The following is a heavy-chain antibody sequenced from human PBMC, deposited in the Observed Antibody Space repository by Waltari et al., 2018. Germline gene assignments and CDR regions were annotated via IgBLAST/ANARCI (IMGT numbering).Heavy chain of an antibody. J-gene: IGHJ6*02. CDR1: GFTFSSYA. V-gene: IGHV3-23*01. D-gene: IGHD3-22*01. CDR3: AKGGITMIVVVPYYYYGMDV. Sequence: EVQLLESGGGLVQPGGSLRLSCAASGFTFSSYAMSWVRQAPGKGLGWVSAISGSGGSTYYADSVKGRFTISRDNSKNTLYLQMNSLRAEDTAVYYCAKGGITMIVVVPYYYYGMDVWGQGTTVTVSS. CDR2: ISGSGGST.